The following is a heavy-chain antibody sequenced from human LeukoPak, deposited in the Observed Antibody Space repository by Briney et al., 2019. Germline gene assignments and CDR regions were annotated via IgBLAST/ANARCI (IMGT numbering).Heavy chain of an antibody. CDR2: INHSGST. CDR3: ARFGHCSSTSCDGFDY. D-gene: IGHD2-2*03. V-gene: IGHV4-34*01. CDR1: GGSISSYY. Sequence: SETLSLTCAVSGGSISSYYWSWIRQPPGKGLEWIGEINHSGSTNYNPSLKSRVTISVDTSKNQFSLKLSSVTAADTAVYYCARFGHCSSTSCDGFDYWGQGTLVTVSS. J-gene: IGHJ4*02.